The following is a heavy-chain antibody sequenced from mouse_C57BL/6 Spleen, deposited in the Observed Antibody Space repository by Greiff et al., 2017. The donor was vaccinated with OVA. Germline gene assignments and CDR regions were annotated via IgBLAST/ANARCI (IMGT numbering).Heavy chain of an antibody. CDR3: ARTVASRYYFDY. Sequence: EVKLVESGGGLVKPGGSLKLSCAASGFTFSDYGMHWVRQAPEKGLEWVAYISSGSSTIYYADTVKGRFTISRDNAKTTLFLQMTSLRSEDTAMYYCARTVASRYYFDYWGQGTTLTVSS. D-gene: IGHD1-1*01. CDR2: ISSGSSTI. CDR1: GFTFSDYG. V-gene: IGHV5-17*01. J-gene: IGHJ2*01.